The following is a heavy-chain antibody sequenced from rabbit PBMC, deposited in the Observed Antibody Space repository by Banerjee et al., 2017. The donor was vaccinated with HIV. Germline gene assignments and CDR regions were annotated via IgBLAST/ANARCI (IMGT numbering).Heavy chain of an antibody. CDR2: INTGDGTT. CDR3: ARDLTGVTGWNFNL. V-gene: IGHV1S40*01. D-gene: IGHD7-1*01. J-gene: IGHJ4*01. Sequence: QSLQESGGGLFQPGGSLALTCKASGFSLSNNYVMCWVRQAPGKGLEWIGCINTGDGTTYYANWAKGRFTISKTSSTTVTLQMTSLTAADTATYFCARDLTGVTGWNFNLWGPGTLVTVS. CDR1: GFSLSNNYV.